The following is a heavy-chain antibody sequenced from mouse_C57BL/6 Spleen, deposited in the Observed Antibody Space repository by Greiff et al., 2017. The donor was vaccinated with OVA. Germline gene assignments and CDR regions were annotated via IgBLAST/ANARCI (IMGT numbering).Heavy chain of an antibody. J-gene: IGHJ1*03. V-gene: IGHV1-69*01. D-gene: IGHD1-1*01. CDR3: ARRRGYYYGSSPYWYFDV. Sequence: QVHVKQPGAELVMPGASVKLSCKASGYTFTSYWMHWVKQRPGQGLEWIGEIDPSDSYTNYNQKFKGKSTLTVDKSSSTAYMQLSSLTSEDSAVYYCARRRGYYYGSSPYWYFDVWGTGTTVTVSS. CDR2: IDPSDSYT. CDR1: GYTFTSYW.